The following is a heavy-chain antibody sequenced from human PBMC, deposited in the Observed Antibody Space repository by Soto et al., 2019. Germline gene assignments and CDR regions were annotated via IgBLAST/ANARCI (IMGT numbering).Heavy chain of an antibody. CDR1: GGSFSGYY. CDR2: INHSGST. CDR3: ARGAGYSSSLYRVYYFDY. J-gene: IGHJ4*02. Sequence: QVQLQQWGAGLLKPSETLSLTCAVYGGSFSGYYWSWIRQPPGKGLEWIGEINHSGSTNYNPSLKGRVTISVDTSKNQFALKLSSVTAADTAVYYWARGAGYSSSLYRVYYFDYWGQGTLVTVSS. D-gene: IGHD6-13*01. V-gene: IGHV4-34*01.